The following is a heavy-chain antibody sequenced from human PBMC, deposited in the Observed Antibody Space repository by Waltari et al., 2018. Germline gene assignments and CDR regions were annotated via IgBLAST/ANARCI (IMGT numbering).Heavy chain of an antibody. CDR3: AREYCGGECRLFDF. CDR2: INPNGGAT. V-gene: IGHV1-2*02. CDR1: RDAITAPY. J-gene: IGHJ4*02. Sequence: LLEQSGTEVMKPGASLKVSCKISRDAITAPYIHWVRQAPGQGLEWMGWINPNGGATHYAQTFRGTITVTWDTSIITSYMEIRGLRSADTATYFCAREYCGGECRLFDFWGQGTRVIVSS. D-gene: IGHD2-21*01.